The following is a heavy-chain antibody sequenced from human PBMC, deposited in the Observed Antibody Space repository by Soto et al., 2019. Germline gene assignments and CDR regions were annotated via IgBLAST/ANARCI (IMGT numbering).Heavy chain of an antibody. V-gene: IGHV4-59*01. D-gene: IGHD6-13*01. CDR2: IYYSEST. J-gene: IGHJ6*02. CDR1: GGSISSYY. CDR3: ATGLGNSGNSYPYYYSAMDV. Sequence: QVQLQESGTGLVEPSETLYLTCPVSGGSISSYYCSLIRQPPGKGLEWLGCIYYSESTNYNPSLKTRLIISVDTGKNPFSRKLESVSTADTDVQYCATGLGNSGNSYPYYYSAMDVRGQGTTAT.